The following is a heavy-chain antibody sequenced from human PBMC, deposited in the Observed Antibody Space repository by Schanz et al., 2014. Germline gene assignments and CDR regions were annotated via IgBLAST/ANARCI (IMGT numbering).Heavy chain of an antibody. Sequence: QLVESGGGLVKPGGSLRLSCVASGFIFSSYNMNWVRQSPGKGLEWVSAISGSGETTYYADSVKGRFTISRDNSKNALYLQMNSLRAEDTAVYYCARRITGTHHNPYYHGMDVWGQGTTVTVSS. CDR3: ARRITGTHHNPYYHGMDV. J-gene: IGHJ6*02. CDR1: GFIFSSYN. D-gene: IGHD1-20*01. CDR2: ISGSGETT. V-gene: IGHV3-23*04.